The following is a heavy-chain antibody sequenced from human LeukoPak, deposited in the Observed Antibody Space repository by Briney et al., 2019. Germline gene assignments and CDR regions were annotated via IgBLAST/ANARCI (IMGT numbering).Heavy chain of an antibody. D-gene: IGHD1-26*01. CDR3: AKIYRYGSHFDDAFDL. CDR1: GFTFSSYE. Sequence: GGSLRLSCAASGFTFSSYEMNWVRQAPGKGLEWISYISSSGSTIYYADSVKGRFTISRDNSKNTLYLQMDSLRFEDTAVYYCAKIYRYGSHFDDAFDLWGLGTMVTVSS. V-gene: IGHV3-48*03. CDR2: ISSSGSTI. J-gene: IGHJ3*01.